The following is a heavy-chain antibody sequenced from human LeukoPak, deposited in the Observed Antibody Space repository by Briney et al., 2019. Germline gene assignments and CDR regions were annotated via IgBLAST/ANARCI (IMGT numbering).Heavy chain of an antibody. CDR2: INSSSSTI. V-gene: IGHV3-48*04. D-gene: IGHD3-3*01. CDR3: ARDQSSITIFGVVDPPYYYYGMDV. CDR1: GVTFSSYS. J-gene: IGHJ6*02. Sequence: GGSLRLSCAASGVTFSSYSMNWVRQAPGKGLEWVSYINSSSSTIYNLYSEKGRFTISRDNAKNSLYLQMNSLRAEDTAVYYCARDQSSITIFGVVDPPYYYYGMDVWGQGTTVTVSS.